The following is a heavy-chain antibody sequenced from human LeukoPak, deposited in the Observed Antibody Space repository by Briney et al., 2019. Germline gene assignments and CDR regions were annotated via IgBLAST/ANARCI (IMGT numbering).Heavy chain of an antibody. CDR3: ATRRVGATHFDY. D-gene: IGHD1-26*01. CDR2: IYYSGST. J-gene: IGHJ4*02. CDR1: GGSISSYY. Sequence: SETLSLTCTVSGGSISSYYWSWIRQPPGKGLEWIGYIYYSGSTNYNPSLKSRVTISVDTSKNQFSLKLSSVTAADAAVYYCATRRVGATHFDYWGQGTLVTVSS. V-gene: IGHV4-59*08.